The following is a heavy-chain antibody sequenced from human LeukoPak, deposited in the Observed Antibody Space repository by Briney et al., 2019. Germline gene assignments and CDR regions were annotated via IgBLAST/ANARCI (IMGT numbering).Heavy chain of an antibody. V-gene: IGHV3-7*01. Sequence: GGSLRLSCAASGFTFSSYWMSWVRQAPGKGLEWVANIKQDGSGKYYVDSVKGRFTISRDNAKNSLYLQMNSLRAEDTAVYYCARVSYCSGGSCYYGMDVWGQGTTVTVSS. CDR2: IKQDGSGK. CDR1: GFTFSSYW. J-gene: IGHJ6*02. D-gene: IGHD2-15*01. CDR3: ARVSYCSGGSCYYGMDV.